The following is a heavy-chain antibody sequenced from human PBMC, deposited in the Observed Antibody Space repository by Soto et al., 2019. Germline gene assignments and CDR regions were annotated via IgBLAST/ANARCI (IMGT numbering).Heavy chain of an antibody. Sequence: EVPLLDSGGGLVQPGGSLRLSCAASGFPLRTYAMSWVRQAPGKGLDWVSTIGGSDGGTYYADSVKGRFTISRANSKTTLYLEMISLKADDTAVYFCAKRDCCGDYFFDYWGQGILVTFSS. CDR3: AKRDCCGDYFFDY. V-gene: IGHV3-23*01. CDR1: GFPLRTYA. D-gene: IGHD2-21*01. CDR2: IGGSDGGT. J-gene: IGHJ4*02.